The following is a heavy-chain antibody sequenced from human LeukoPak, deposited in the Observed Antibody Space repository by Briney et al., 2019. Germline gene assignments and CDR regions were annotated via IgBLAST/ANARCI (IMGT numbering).Heavy chain of an antibody. D-gene: IGHD2-2*01. Sequence: GGSLRLSCAAAGFTLSNYWMSWVRQAPGKGLEWISGVNWNGGSTGYADSVKGRFTISRDNAKNSLYLQMNSLSAEDTALYYCVRDRCSSTSCHDSPNWFDPWGQGTLVTVSS. V-gene: IGHV3-20*04. J-gene: IGHJ5*02. CDR2: VNWNGGST. CDR3: VRDRCSSTSCHDSPNWFDP. CDR1: GFTLSNYW.